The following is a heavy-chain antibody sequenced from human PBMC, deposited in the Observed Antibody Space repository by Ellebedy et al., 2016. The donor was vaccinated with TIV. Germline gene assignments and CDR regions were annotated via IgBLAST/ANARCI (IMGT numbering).Heavy chain of an antibody. CDR1: GGSFSGYY. J-gene: IGHJ4*02. CDR3: ATYYYDRAQFDY. CDR2: INHSGST. Sequence: SETLSLXCAVYGGSFSGYYWSWIRQPPGKGLEWIGEINHSGSTNYNPSLKSRVTISVDTSKNQFSLKLSSVTAADTAVYYCATYYYDRAQFDYWGQGTLVTVSS. V-gene: IGHV4-34*09. D-gene: IGHD3-22*01.